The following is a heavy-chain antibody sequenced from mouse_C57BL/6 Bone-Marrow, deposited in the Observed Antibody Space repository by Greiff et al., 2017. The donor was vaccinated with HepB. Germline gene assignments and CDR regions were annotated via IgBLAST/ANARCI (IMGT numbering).Heavy chain of an antibody. CDR1: GFTFSDAW. CDR2: IRNKANNHAT. J-gene: IGHJ4*01. D-gene: IGHD2-14*01. Sequence: EVNVVESGGGLVQPGGSMKLSCAASGFTFSDAWMDWVRQSPEKGLEWVAEIRNKANNHATYYAESVKGRFTISRDDSKSSVYLQMNSLRAEDTGIYYCTRGYDVYAMDYWGQGTSVTVSS. V-gene: IGHV6-6*01. CDR3: TRGYDVYAMDY.